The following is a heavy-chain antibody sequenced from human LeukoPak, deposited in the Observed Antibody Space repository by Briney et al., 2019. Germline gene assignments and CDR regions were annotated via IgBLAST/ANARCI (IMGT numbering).Heavy chain of an antibody. CDR1: GFSFSTHW. CDR3: AGDEGWTFDI. V-gene: IGHV3-7*01. CDR2: IKQDGSVI. Sequence: PGGSLRLSCAASGFSFSTHWMSWFRQAPGKGLEWVALIKQDGSVIHYVDSVKGRFTISRDNAKNSLSLQMNSLRADDTAVYYCAGDEGWTFDIWGQGTKITVSS. D-gene: IGHD5-24*01. J-gene: IGHJ3*02.